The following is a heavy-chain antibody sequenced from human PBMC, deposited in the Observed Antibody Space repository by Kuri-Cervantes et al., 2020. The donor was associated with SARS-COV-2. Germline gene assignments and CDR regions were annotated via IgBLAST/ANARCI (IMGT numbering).Heavy chain of an antibody. Sequence: GGSLRLSCAASGFTFSSYSMNWVRQAPGKGLEWVSYISSSSSTIYYADSVKGRFTISRDNAKNSLYLQMNSLRAEDTAVYYCAKAVLVVAATPFDYWGQGTLVTVSS. CDR1: GFTFSSYS. CDR3: AKAVLVVAATPFDY. J-gene: IGHJ4*02. V-gene: IGHV3-48*01. D-gene: IGHD2-15*01. CDR2: ISSSSSTI.